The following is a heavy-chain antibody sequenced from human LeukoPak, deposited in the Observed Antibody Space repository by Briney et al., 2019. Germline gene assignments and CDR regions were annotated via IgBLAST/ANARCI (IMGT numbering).Heavy chain of an antibody. J-gene: IGHJ6*02. Sequence: ASVKVSCKASGYIFTTYGISWVRQAPGQGLEWMGWISAYNGNTNYAQRLQARGTMTTDTSTDTAYMELWSLRSDDTAVYYCARDLGYYCSGGTCYPYYYHGMDVWGQGTTVTVSS. V-gene: IGHV1-18*01. CDR3: ARDLGYYCSGGTCYPYYYHGMDV. D-gene: IGHD2-15*01. CDR1: GYIFTTYG. CDR2: ISAYNGNT.